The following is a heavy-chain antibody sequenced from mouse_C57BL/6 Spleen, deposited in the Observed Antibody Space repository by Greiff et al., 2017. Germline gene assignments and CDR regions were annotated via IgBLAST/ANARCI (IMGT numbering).Heavy chain of an antibody. CDR3: TRCLWLRRFYCDY. D-gene: IGHD2-2*01. CDR1: GFTFSSYA. J-gene: IGHJ2*01. Sequence: EVMLVESGEGLVKPGGSLKLSCAASGFTFSSYAMSWVRQTPEKRLEWVAYISSGGDYIYYADTVKGRFTISRDNARNTLYLQMSSLKSEDTARYYCTRCLWLRRFYCDYWGQGTTLTVSS. V-gene: IGHV5-9-1*02. CDR2: ISSGGDYI.